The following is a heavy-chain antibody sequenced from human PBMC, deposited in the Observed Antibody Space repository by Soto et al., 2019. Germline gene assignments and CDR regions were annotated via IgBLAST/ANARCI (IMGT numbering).Heavy chain of an antibody. D-gene: IGHD3-22*01. Sequence: ASVKVSSKASGGTFSSYAISWVRQAPGQGLEWMGGIIPIFGTANYAQKFQGRVTITADESTSTAYMELSSLRSEDTAVYYCASKGDSSGYIFDYWGQGTLVTVS. J-gene: IGHJ4*02. CDR1: GGTFSSYA. V-gene: IGHV1-69*13. CDR3: ASKGDSSGYIFDY. CDR2: IIPIFGTA.